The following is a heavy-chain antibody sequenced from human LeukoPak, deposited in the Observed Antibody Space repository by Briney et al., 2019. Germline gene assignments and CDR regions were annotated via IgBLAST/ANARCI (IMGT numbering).Heavy chain of an antibody. CDR2: VYYSGST. CDR3: ARLKYYYDSSGYRAEYFQH. CDR1: GGSISSYY. V-gene: IGHV4-59*01. Sequence: PSETLSLTCTVSGGSISSYYWSWIRQPPGKGLEWIGYVYYSGSTNYNPSLKSRVTISLDTSKNQFSLRLSSVTAADTAVYYCARLKYYYDSSGYRAEYFQHWGQGTLVTVSS. J-gene: IGHJ1*01. D-gene: IGHD3-22*01.